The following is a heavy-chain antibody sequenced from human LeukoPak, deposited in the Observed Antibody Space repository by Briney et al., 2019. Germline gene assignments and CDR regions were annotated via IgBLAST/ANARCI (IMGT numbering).Heavy chain of an antibody. Sequence: GASVKVSCKASGGTFSSYAISWVRQAPGQGLEWMGGIIPIFGTANYAQKFQGRVTITADESTSTAYMELSSLRSEDTAVYYCARDCFRLPGFSSTSCYVQGYVGHGMDVWGQGTTVTVSS. J-gene: IGHJ6*02. CDR1: GGTFSSYA. V-gene: IGHV1-69*01. CDR3: ARDCFRLPGFSSTSCYVQGYVGHGMDV. D-gene: IGHD2-2*01. CDR2: IIPIFGTA.